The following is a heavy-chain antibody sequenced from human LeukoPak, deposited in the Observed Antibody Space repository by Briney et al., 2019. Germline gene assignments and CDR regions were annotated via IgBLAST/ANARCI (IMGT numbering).Heavy chain of an antibody. V-gene: IGHV1-46*01. CDR3: ARAEVIVGTTGFDY. Sequence: ASAKVSCKASGYXFISYYIHWVRQAPGQGLEWMVIINTSGGSTNYAQKFQGRVTMTRDTSTSTVYMELSSLRSEDTAVYYCARAEVIVGTTGFDYWGQGTLVTVSS. CDR2: INTSGGST. J-gene: IGHJ4*02. D-gene: IGHD1-26*01. CDR1: GYXFISYY.